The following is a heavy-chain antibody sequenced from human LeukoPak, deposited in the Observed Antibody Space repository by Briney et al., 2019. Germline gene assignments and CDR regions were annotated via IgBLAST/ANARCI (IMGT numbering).Heavy chain of an antibody. CDR3: ASASSSWHNPYYMDV. D-gene: IGHD6-13*01. CDR2: IYYSGST. V-gene: IGHV4-39*07. Sequence: SETLSLTCTVSGGSISSSSYYWGWLRQPPGKGLEWIGSIYYSGSTYYNPSLKSRVTISVDTSKNQFSLKLSSVTAADTAVYYCASASSSWHNPYYMDVWGKGTTVTVSS. CDR1: GGSISSSSYY. J-gene: IGHJ6*03.